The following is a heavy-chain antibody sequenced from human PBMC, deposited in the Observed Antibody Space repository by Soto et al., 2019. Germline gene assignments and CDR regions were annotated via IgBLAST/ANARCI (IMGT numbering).Heavy chain of an antibody. CDR1: GGSISSYY. J-gene: IGHJ6*02. CDR3: AGGRDYYYYGMDV. Sequence: SETLSLTCTVSGGSISSYYWSWIRQPPGKGLEWIGYIYYSGSTNYNPSLKSRVTISVDTSKNQFSLKLSSVTAADTAVYYCAGGRDYYYYGMDVWGQGTTVTVS. D-gene: IGHD3-16*01. CDR2: IYYSGST. V-gene: IGHV4-59*01.